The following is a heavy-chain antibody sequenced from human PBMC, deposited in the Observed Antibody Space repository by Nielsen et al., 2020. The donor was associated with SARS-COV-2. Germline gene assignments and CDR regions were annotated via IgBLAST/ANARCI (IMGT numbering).Heavy chain of an antibody. Sequence: SETLSLTCAASGGSVSSNDWWTWVRQSPGKGLEWIGEVSHSGSINYTPSLKSRVTLSMDKSKRQFSLRLTSVSAADTAVYFCARGDLVVVPSPILGLGPFFYYFYLDVWGKGTTVIVSS. J-gene: IGHJ6*03. CDR2: VSHSGSI. CDR1: GGSVSSNDW. D-gene: IGHD2-2*01. CDR3: ARGDLVVVPSPILGLGPFFYYFYLDV. V-gene: IGHV4-4*02.